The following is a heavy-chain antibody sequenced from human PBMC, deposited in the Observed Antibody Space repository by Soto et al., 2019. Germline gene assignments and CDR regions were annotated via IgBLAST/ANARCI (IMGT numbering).Heavy chain of an antibody. J-gene: IGHJ4*02. D-gene: IGHD3-3*01. CDR1: GFTFSSYA. Sequence: GGSLRLSCAASGFTFSSYAMSWVRQAPGKGLEWVSAISGSGGSTYHADSVKGRFTISRDNSKNTLYLQMNSLRAEDTAVYYCAKERIDFWSGYTGYWGQGTLVTVSS. CDR3: AKERIDFWSGYTGY. CDR2: ISGSGGST. V-gene: IGHV3-23*01.